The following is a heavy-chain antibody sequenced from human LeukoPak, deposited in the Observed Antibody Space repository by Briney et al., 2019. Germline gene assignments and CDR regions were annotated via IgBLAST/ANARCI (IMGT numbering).Heavy chain of an antibody. Sequence: GGSLRLSCAASGFTFSSYSMNWVRQAPGKGLEWVSYISSSSSTIYYADSVKGRFTISRDNAKNSLYLQMNSLRAEDTAVYYCARGGRLGNEGVDYWGQGTLVTVSS. CDR1: GFTFSSYS. CDR2: ISSSSSTI. D-gene: IGHD1-1*01. J-gene: IGHJ4*02. CDR3: ARGGRLGNEGVDY. V-gene: IGHV3-48*01.